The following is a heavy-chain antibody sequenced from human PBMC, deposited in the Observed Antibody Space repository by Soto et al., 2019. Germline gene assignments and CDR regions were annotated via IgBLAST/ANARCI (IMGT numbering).Heavy chain of an antibody. CDR2: IIPIFGTA. CDR1: GGTFSSYA. V-gene: IGHV1-69*01. Sequence: KASGGTFSSYAISWVRQAPGQGLEWMGGIIPIFGTANYAQKFQGRVTITADESTSTAYMELNSLRAEDTAVYYCARSARLGLHTDYWGHGPLVTVSS. D-gene: IGHD3-16*01. CDR3: ARSARLGLHTDY. J-gene: IGHJ4*01.